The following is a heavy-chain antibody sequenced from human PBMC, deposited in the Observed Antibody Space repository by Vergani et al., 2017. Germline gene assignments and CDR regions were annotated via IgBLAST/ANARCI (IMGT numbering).Heavy chain of an antibody. Sequence: QMQLVQSGPEVKKPGTSVKVSCKASGFTFTSSAMQWVRQARGQRVEWIGWIVVGSGNTNYAQKFQERVTITRDMSTSTAYMELSSLRSEDTAVYYCAADRSQGYNWNERAFDIWGQGTMVTVSS. CDR1: GFTFTSSA. J-gene: IGHJ3*02. CDR2: IVVGSGNT. V-gene: IGHV1-58*02. D-gene: IGHD1-20*01. CDR3: AADRSQGYNWNERAFDI.